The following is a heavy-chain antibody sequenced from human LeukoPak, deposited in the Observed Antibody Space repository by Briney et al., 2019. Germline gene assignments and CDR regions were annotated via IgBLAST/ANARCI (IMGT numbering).Heavy chain of an antibody. CDR1: GYTFTSYG. CDR2: ISAYNGNT. J-gene: IGHJ5*02. Sequence: ASVKDSCKASGYTFTSYGISWVRQAPGQGLEWMGWISAYNGNTNYAQKLQGRVTMTTDTSTSTAYMELRSLRSDDTAVYYCARSMRGWNWFDPWGQGTLVTVSS. CDR3: ARSMRGWNWFDP. V-gene: IGHV1-18*01.